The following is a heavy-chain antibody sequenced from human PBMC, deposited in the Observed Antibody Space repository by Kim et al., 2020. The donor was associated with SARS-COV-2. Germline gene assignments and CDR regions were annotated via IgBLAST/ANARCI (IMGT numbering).Heavy chain of an antibody. Sequence: GGSLRLSCAASGFTLDFYAMHWVRQAPGRGLEWLAVIWYDGNYKYYADSVKGRFTLSKDISKNTVDLQMNRLRPEDTAVYFCARDLTSFYGDMDLWGQGIQVSVSS. D-gene: IGHD4-17*01. CDR3: ARDLTSFYGDMDL. J-gene: IGHJ4*02. V-gene: IGHV3-33*01. CDR1: GFTLDFYA. CDR2: IWYDGNYK.